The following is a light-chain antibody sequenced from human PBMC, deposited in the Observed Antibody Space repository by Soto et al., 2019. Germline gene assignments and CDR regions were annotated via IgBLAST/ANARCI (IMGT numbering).Light chain of an antibody. Sequence: EIVMTQSRATLSVSPGERATLSCRASQSVSTYLAWYQQKPGQAPRLLIYSASTRATGIPARFSGGGSGTEFTLTISSLQSEDFAVYICHQYNDWPPRWTFGQGTKVEIK. CDR2: SAS. J-gene: IGKJ1*01. V-gene: IGKV3-15*01. CDR3: HQYNDWPPRWT. CDR1: QSVSTY.